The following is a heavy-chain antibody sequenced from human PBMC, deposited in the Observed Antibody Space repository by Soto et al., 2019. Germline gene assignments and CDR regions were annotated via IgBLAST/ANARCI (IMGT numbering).Heavy chain of an antibody. CDR2: IIPIFGTA. Sequence: GXSVKVYCEASGGTFSSYAISWVRQAPGQGLEWMGGIIPIFGTANYAQKFQGRVTITADESTSTAYMELSSLRSEDTAVYYCASGRYYYDSSGYYPFSQFVYFDYWGQGTLVTVSS. CDR3: ASGRYYYDSSGYYPFSQFVYFDY. CDR1: GGTFSSYA. D-gene: IGHD3-22*01. J-gene: IGHJ4*02. V-gene: IGHV1-69*01.